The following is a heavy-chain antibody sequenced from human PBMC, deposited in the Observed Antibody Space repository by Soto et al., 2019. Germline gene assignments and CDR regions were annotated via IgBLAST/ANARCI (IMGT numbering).Heavy chain of an antibody. V-gene: IGHV1-69*12. J-gene: IGHJ6*02. D-gene: IGHD2-21*02. CDR1: GGTLNSYA. CDR3: ARGTVTVSEYNFYYYGMDV. Sequence: QVQLVQSGVEVKKPGSSVKVSCKASGGTLNSYAIDWVRQAPGQGLEWMGGIIPIFGNTYYAQRLRGRVKLTADESTRTAYMELSPLTPEDTAVYYCARGTVTVSEYNFYYYGMDVWGQGTTVSVSS. CDR2: IIPIFGNT.